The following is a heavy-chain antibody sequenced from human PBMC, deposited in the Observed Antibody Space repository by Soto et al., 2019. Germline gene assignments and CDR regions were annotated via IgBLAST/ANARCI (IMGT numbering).Heavy chain of an antibody. J-gene: IGHJ6*02. D-gene: IGHD6-13*01. CDR1: GGSFSGYY. CDR2: INHSGST. Sequence: QVQLQQWGAGLLKPSETLSLTCAVYGGSFSGYYWSWIRQPPGKGLEWIGEINHSGSTNYNPSLKSRVTISVDTSKNQFSLKLSSVNAADTAVYYCASGSWYRSYGMDVWGQGTTVTVSS. CDR3: ASGSWYRSYGMDV. V-gene: IGHV4-34*01.